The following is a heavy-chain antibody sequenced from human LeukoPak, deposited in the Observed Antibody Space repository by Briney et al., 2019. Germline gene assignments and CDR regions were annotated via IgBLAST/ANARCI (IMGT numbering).Heavy chain of an antibody. CDR1: GFTFSSYS. CDR2: ISSSGNTI. CDR3: ARLRGYSYGYGDY. D-gene: IGHD5-18*01. Sequence: GGSLRLSCAASGFTFSSYSMNWVGQAPGKGLEWVSYISSSGNTIDYADSVKGRFTISRDNAKNSLYLQMVSLRAEDTAVYYCARLRGYSYGYGDYWGQGPLVTVSP. V-gene: IGHV3-48*04. J-gene: IGHJ4*02.